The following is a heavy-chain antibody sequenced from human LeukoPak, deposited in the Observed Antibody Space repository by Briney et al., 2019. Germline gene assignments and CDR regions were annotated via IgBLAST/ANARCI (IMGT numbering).Heavy chain of an antibody. V-gene: IGHV4-59*08. CDR3: ARHSSTRDSRGWYTDFDY. Sequence: ASETLSLTCTVSGGSISSYYWSWIRQPPGKGLEWIAYIYYSGSTKYNPSLKSRVTISIDTSKNQFSLKLSSVTAADTAVYYCARHSSTRDSRGWYTDFDYWGQGTQVTVSS. J-gene: IGHJ4*02. CDR2: IYYSGST. D-gene: IGHD6-19*01. CDR1: GGSISSYY.